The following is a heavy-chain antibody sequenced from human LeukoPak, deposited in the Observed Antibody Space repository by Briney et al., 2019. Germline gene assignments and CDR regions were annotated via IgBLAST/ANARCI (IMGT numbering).Heavy chain of an antibody. CDR2: ISSSSSTI. Sequence: GGSLRLSCAASGFTFSSYSMNWVRQAPGKGLEWVSYISSSSSTIYYADSVKGRFTISRDNAKNSLYLQINSLRAEDTAVYYCARVRWLHAFDIWGQGTMVTVSS. V-gene: IGHV3-48*01. J-gene: IGHJ3*02. CDR1: GFTFSSYS. D-gene: IGHD5-24*01. CDR3: ARVRWLHAFDI.